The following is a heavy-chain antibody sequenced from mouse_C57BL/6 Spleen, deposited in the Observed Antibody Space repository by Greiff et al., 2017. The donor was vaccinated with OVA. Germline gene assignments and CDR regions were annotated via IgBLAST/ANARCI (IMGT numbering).Heavy chain of an antibody. CDR3: ARRGGNYWFAY. V-gene: IGHV1-18*01. D-gene: IGHD2-1*01. CDR1: GYTFTDYN. CDR2: INPNNGGT. Sequence: EVQLQQSGPELVKPGASVKIPCKASGYTFTDYNMDWVKQSHGKSLEWIGDINPNNGGTIYNQKFKGKATWTVDKSSSTAYMELRSLTSEDTAVYYCARRGGNYWFAYWGQGTLVTVSA. J-gene: IGHJ3*01.